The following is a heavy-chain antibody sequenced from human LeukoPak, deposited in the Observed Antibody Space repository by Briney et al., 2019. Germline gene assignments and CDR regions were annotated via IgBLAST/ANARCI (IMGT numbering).Heavy chain of an antibody. J-gene: IGHJ6*04. CDR1: EFTFSSYG. CDR2: IWYDGSNK. Sequence: GGSLRLSCAASEFTFSSYGMHWVRQAPGKGLEWVAVIWYDGSNKYYADSVKGRFTISRDNSKNTLYLQMNSLRAEDTAVYYCARDPYVLLWFGELLHHHYYHGMDVWGKGTTVTVSS. CDR3: ARDPYVLLWFGELLHHHYYHGMDV. D-gene: IGHD3-10*01. V-gene: IGHV3-33*01.